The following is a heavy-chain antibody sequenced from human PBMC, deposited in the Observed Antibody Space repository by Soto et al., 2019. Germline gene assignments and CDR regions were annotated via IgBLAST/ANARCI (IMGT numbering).Heavy chain of an antibody. J-gene: IGHJ6*02. CDR2: IIHIFGTA. D-gene: IGHD3-10*01. Sequence: SAKVSCQASIVALRRYAVLLVQRAPGQGLEWMGGIIHIFGTANYAQKFQGRVTITADKSTSTTYMELSSLRSEDTAVYYCAREVPQFALGMDVWGQGTTVTVSS. V-gene: IGHV1-69*06. CDR1: IVALRRYA. CDR3: AREVPQFALGMDV.